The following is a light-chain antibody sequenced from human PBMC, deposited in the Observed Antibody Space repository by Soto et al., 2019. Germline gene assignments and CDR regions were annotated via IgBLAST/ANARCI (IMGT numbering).Light chain of an antibody. CDR2: TAS. CDR1: QSISSW. V-gene: IGKV1-5*03. Sequence: DIQMTQSPSTLSASVGDRVTITCRASQSISSWFAWYQQKPGKAPKLLIYTASSLESGVPSRFSGSGSGTEFTLTISSLQPDDFATYYCQQYNSYSPFGQGTKLEIK. J-gene: IGKJ2*01. CDR3: QQYNSYSP.